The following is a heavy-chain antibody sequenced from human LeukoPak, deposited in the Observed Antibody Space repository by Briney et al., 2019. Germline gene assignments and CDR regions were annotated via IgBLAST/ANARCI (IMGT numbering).Heavy chain of an antibody. V-gene: IGHV3-21*01. CDR1: GFTFSSYS. Sequence: GGSLRLSCAASGFTFSSYSMNWVRQAPGKGLEWVSSISSSSSYIYYADSVKGRFTISRDNAKNSLYLQMNSLRAEDTAVYYCARDGGGLAAAGSDYYYYYYMDVWGKGTTVTVSS. D-gene: IGHD6-13*01. CDR2: ISSSSSYI. J-gene: IGHJ6*03. CDR3: ARDGGGLAAAGSDYYYYYYMDV.